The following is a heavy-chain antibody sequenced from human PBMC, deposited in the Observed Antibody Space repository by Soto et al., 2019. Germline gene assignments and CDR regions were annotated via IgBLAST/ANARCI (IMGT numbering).Heavy chain of an antibody. J-gene: IGHJ4*02. D-gene: IGHD3-22*01. CDR1: GGSISSGDYY. CDR2: IYYSGST. V-gene: IGHV4-30-4*01. CDR3: ARVSYYDSSGYYSFDY. Sequence: PSETLSLTCTVSGGSISSGDYYWSWIRQPPGKGLEWIGYIYYSGSTYYNPSLKSRVTISVDTSKNQFSLKLSSVTAADTAVYYCARVSYYDSSGYYSFDYWGQGTLVTVPQ.